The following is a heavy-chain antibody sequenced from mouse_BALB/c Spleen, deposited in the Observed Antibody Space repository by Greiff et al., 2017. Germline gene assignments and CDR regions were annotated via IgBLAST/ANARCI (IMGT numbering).Heavy chain of an antibody. V-gene: IGHV2-9*02. CDR2: IWAGGST. Sequence: QVQLKQSGPGLVAPSQSLSITCTVSGFSLTSYGVHWVRQPPGKGLEWLGVIWAGGSTNYNSALMSRLSISKDNSKSQVFLKMNSLQTDDTAMYYCASYDGYYDYAMDYWGQGTSVTVAS. CDR1: GFSLTSYG. CDR3: ASYDGYYDYAMDY. D-gene: IGHD2-3*01. J-gene: IGHJ4*01.